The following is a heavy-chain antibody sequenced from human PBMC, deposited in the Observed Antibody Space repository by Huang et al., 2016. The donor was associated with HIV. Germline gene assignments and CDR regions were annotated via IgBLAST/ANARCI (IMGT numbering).Heavy chain of an antibody. CDR2: ISYDGRSQ. V-gene: IGHV3-30*18. CDR1: GFKLSGFG. J-gene: IGHJ4*02. CDR3: AKESRWFSDFDH. Sequence: QVHLVESGGGVVQPGGSLRLSCAASGFKLSGFGMHWVRQAPGKGLEWGAGISYDGRSQFYTDSVKGRFTISRDNSDNTLSLQMKGLRPDDTAVYYCAKESRWFSDFDHWGQGVLVSVSS. D-gene: IGHD2-15*01.